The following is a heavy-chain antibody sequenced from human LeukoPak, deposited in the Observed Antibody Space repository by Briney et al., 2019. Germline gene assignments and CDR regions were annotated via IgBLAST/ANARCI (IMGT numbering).Heavy chain of an antibody. D-gene: IGHD6-19*01. CDR1: AFTFTSFA. CDR3: AKGSSSGWSKFDY. CDR2: IGGSGGGT. Sequence: GGSLRLSRAASAFTFTSFAMTWVRQAPGKGLEWVSTIGGSGGGTFYADSVKGRFTISRDNSKNTLYLQMNSLRVDDTAVYYCAKGSSSGWSKFDYWGQGTLVTVSS. J-gene: IGHJ4*02. V-gene: IGHV3-23*01.